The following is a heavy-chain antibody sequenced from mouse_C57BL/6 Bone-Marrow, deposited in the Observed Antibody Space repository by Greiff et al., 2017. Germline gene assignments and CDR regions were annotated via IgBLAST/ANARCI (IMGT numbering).Heavy chain of an antibody. CDR2: IRRKSNNYAT. J-gene: IGHJ4*01. D-gene: IGHD1-1*01. Sequence: EVQGVESGGGFVQPKGSLKLSCAASGFSFNTYAMNWVRQAPGQGLEWVARIRRKSNNYATSYADSVKDRFTISKDDSESMLYLQMNNLKTEDTAMYYCVRLLRNYAMDYWGQGTSVTVSS. CDR3: VRLLRNYAMDY. V-gene: IGHV10-1*01. CDR1: GFSFNTYA.